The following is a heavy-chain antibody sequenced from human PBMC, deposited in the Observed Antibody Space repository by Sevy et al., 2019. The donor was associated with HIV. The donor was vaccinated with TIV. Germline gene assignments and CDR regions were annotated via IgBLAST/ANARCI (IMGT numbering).Heavy chain of an antibody. CDR2: INPNSGGT. Sequence: ASVKVSCKASGYTFTGYYMHWVRQAPGQGLEWMGCINPNSGGTNYAQKFQGRVTMTRDTSISTAYMELSRLRSDDTAVYYCARDRYCSSTSCYKAEFQHWGQGTLVTVSS. D-gene: IGHD2-2*02. CDR3: ARDRYCSSTSCYKAEFQH. J-gene: IGHJ1*01. CDR1: GYTFTGYY. V-gene: IGHV1-2*02.